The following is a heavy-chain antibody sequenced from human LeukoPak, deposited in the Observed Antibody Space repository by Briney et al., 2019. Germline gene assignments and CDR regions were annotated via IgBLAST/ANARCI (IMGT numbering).Heavy chain of an antibody. V-gene: IGHV3-23*01. D-gene: IGHD2-15*01. J-gene: IGHJ4*01. Sequence: GGSLRLSCAASGFTFSSYAMSWVRQAPGKGLEWVSAISGSGGSTYYPDSVEGRFTISRDNSKNTLYLQMNSLRAEDTAIYYCAKDHPRQGVTAHTPFDYWGHGTLVTVSS. CDR1: GFTFSSYA. CDR3: AKDHPRQGVTAHTPFDY. CDR2: ISGSGGST.